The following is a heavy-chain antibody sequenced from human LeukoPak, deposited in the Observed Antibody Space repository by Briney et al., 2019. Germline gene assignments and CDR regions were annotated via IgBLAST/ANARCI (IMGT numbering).Heavy chain of an antibody. V-gene: IGHV1-2*02. D-gene: IGHD3-22*01. CDR2: INPNSGGT. CDR3: ARLLYDSSGYYGY. CDR1: GYTFTGYY. J-gene: IGHJ4*02. Sequence: ASVTVSCKASGYTFTGYYMHWVRQAPGQGLEWMGWINPNSGGTNYAQKFQGRVTMTRDTSISTAYMELSRLRSEDTAVYYCARLLYDSSGYYGYWGQGTLVTVSS.